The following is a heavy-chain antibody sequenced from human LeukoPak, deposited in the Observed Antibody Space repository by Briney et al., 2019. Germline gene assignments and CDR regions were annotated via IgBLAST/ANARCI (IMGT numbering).Heavy chain of an antibody. J-gene: IGHJ4*02. CDR3: ASTTAAAGNLDDY. Sequence: SETLSLTCAVYGGSFSGYYWSWIRQPPGKGLEWIGEINHSGSTNYNPSLKSRVTISVDTSKNQFSLKPSSVTAADTAVYYCASTTAAAGNLDDYWGQGTLVTVSS. D-gene: IGHD6-13*01. CDR2: INHSGST. CDR1: GGSFSGYY. V-gene: IGHV4-34*01.